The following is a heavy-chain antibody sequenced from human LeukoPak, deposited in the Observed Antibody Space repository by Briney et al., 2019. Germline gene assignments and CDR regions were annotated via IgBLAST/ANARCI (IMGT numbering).Heavy chain of an antibody. CDR2: IYTSGST. V-gene: IGHV4-61*02. D-gene: IGHD3-3*01. CDR3: ARGDARITIFGVPSWFDP. J-gene: IGHJ5*02. CDR1: GGSISSGSYY. Sequence: SETLSLTCTVSGGSISSGSYYWSWIRQPAAKGLEWLGRIYTSGSTNYNPSLKSRVPISVDTSKNQFSLKLSSVTAADTAVYYCARGDARITIFGVPSWFDPWGQGTLVTVSS.